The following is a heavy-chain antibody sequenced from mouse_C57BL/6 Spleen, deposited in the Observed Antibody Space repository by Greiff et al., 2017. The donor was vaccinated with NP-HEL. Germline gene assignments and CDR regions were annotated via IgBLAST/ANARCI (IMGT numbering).Heavy chain of an antibody. CDR1: GYSFTDYN. V-gene: IGHV1-39*01. D-gene: IGHD2-1*01. J-gene: IGHJ1*03. CDR2: INPNYGTT. CDR3: AGNDWYFDV. Sequence: EVKLQESGPELVTPGASVKISCKASGYSFTDYNMTWVQPSNGKSLEWIGVINPNYGTTSYNQKFKGKATLTVDQSSSTAYMQLNSLTSEDSAVYYCAGNDWYFDVWGTGTTVTVSS.